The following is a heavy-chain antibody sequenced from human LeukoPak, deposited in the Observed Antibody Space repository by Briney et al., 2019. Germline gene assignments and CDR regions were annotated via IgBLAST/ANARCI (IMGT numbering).Heavy chain of an antibody. J-gene: IGHJ6*02. D-gene: IGHD3-3*01. CDR1: GFTFSNVW. CDR2: IKSKTDGGTT. CDR3: TTDVRGRDFWSGYYYYYYGMDV. Sequence: GGSLRLSCAASGFTFSNVWMSWVRQAPGKGLEWVGRIKSKTDGGTTDYAAPVKGRFTISRDDSKNTLYLQMNSLKTEDTAVYYCTTDVRGRDFWSGYYYYYYGMDVWGQGTTVTVSS. V-gene: IGHV3-15*01.